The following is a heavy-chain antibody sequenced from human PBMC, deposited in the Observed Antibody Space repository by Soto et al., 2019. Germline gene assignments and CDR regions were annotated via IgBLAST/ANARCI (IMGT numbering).Heavy chain of an antibody. Sequence: SVKVSCKASGGTFSSYAISWVRQAPGQGLEWMGGIIPILGTANYAQKFQGRVTITADESTSTAYMELSSLRSEDTAVYYCTNWRASFNFDYWGQGALVTVSS. CDR2: IIPILGTA. CDR3: TNWRASFNFDY. J-gene: IGHJ4*02. CDR1: GGTFSSYA. V-gene: IGHV1-69*13.